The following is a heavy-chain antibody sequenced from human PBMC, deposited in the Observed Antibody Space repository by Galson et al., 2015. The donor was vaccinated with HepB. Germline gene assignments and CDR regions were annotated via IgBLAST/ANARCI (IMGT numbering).Heavy chain of an antibody. CDR2: IWYDGSNK. V-gene: IGHV3-33*08. CDR1: GFTFSSYG. CDR3: ARDLYYYDSSGYIDY. J-gene: IGHJ4*02. Sequence: SLRLSCAASGFTFSSYGMHWVRQAPGKGLEWVAVIWYDGSNKYYADSVKGRFTISRDNSKNTLYLQMNSLRAEDTAVYYCARDLYYYDSSGYIDYWGQGTLVTVSS. D-gene: IGHD3-22*01.